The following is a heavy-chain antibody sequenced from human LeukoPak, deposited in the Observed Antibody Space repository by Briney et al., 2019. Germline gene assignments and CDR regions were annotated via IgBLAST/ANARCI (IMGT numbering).Heavy chain of an antibody. CDR2: ISSSSSYI. J-gene: IGHJ4*02. D-gene: IGHD6-19*01. CDR1: GFTFSSYG. V-gene: IGHV3-21*01. Sequence: GGSLRLSCAASGFTFSSYGIHWVRQAPGKGLEWVSSISSSSSYIYYADSVKGRFTISRDNAKNSLYLQMNSLRAEDTAVYYCARGEQWLVPDYFDYWGQGTLVTVSS. CDR3: ARGEQWLVPDYFDY.